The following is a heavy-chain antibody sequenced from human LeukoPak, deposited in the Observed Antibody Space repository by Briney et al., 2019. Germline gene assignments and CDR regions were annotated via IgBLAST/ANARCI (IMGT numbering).Heavy chain of an antibody. CDR1: GYTFTSYY. D-gene: IGHD5-12*01. J-gene: IGHJ4*02. Sequence: AASVKVSCKASGYTFTSYYIHWMRQAPGQGLVWVGWINPNSGGSHYARRFQGRVTMTSDTSINTGYMELTGLTTDDTAVYYCARGPRYGESGYDLGPYWGQGTLVTVSS. CDR3: ARGPRYGESGYDLGPY. CDR2: INPNSGGS. V-gene: IGHV1-2*02.